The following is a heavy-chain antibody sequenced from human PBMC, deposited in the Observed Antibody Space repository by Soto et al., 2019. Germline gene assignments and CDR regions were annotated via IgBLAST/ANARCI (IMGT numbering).Heavy chain of an antibody. Sequence: QLQLQESGPGLVKPSETLSLTCTVSGGSISSSTYYWGWIRQPPGKGLEWIGMIYYSGSSYYNPSLKSRVTISIDTTKNHLSLRLSSVTAADTAVYYCARHVVVYRDYASYYYYGMDVWGRGTTVSVSS. J-gene: IGHJ6*02. V-gene: IGHV4-39*01. CDR2: IYYSGSS. CDR1: GGSISSSTYY. CDR3: ARHVVVYRDYASYYYYGMDV. D-gene: IGHD4-17*01.